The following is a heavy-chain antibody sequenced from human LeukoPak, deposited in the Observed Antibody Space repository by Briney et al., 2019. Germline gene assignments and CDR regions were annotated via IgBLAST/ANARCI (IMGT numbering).Heavy chain of an antibody. Sequence: GGSLRLSCAASGFTFSTYAMSWVRQAPGKGLEWVSAISGSGGSTYYADSVKGRFTISRDNSKNTLYLQMNSLRAEDTAVYYCAQRPRGYGDCEVYWGQGTLVTVSS. CDR1: GFTFSTYA. V-gene: IGHV3-23*01. CDR3: AQRPRGYGDCEVY. J-gene: IGHJ4*02. D-gene: IGHD4-17*01. CDR2: ISGSGGST.